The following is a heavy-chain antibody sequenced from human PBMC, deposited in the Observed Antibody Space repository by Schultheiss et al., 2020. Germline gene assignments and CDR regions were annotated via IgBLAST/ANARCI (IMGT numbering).Heavy chain of an antibody. Sequence: GGSLRLSCVASGFTFSSYWMSWVRQAPGKGLEWVGNIKQDASENYYGDSVRGRFTISRDNSKNTLYLQMNSLRAEDTAVYYCAKARETGRYYFDNWGQGTLVTVSS. V-gene: IGHV3-7*05. J-gene: IGHJ4*02. CDR2: IKQDASEN. CDR3: AKARETGRYYFDN. CDR1: GFTFSSYW. D-gene: IGHD7-27*01.